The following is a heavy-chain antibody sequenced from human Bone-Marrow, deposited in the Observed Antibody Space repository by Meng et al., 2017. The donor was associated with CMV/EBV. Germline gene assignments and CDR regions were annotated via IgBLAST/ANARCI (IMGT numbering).Heavy chain of an antibody. CDR3: ARDGGGVLLDAFDI. D-gene: IGHD1-26*01. Sequence: GEYLKISCAASGFTVTGYHMSWVRQTPGKGLEWVSTFYTGGGTYYADSVKGRFAISRDNSKNTLYLQMNSLRGEDTAVYYCARDGGGVLLDAFDIWGQGTMVTVSS. CDR1: GFTVTGYH. CDR2: FYTGGGT. J-gene: IGHJ3*02. V-gene: IGHV3-53*01.